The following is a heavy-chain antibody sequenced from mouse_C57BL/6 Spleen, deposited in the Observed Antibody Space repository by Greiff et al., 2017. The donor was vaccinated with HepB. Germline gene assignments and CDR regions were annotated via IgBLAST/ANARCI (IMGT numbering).Heavy chain of an antibody. CDR3: ARDYGSSSLFDY. D-gene: IGHD1-1*01. V-gene: IGHV1-54*01. Sequence: VKLQESGAELVRPGTSVKVSCKASGYAFTNYLIEWVKQRPGQGLEWIGVINPGSGGTNYNEKFKGKATLTADKSSSTAYMQLSSLTSEDSAVYFCARDYGSSSLFDYWGQGTTLTVSS. J-gene: IGHJ2*01. CDR2: INPGSGGT. CDR1: GYAFTNYL.